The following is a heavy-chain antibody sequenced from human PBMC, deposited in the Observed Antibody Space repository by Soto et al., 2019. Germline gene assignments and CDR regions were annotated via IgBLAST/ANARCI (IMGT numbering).Heavy chain of an antibody. CDR1: GGTFSSYA. Sequence: QVQLVQSGAEVRQPASSVKVSCKTSGGTFSSYAISWVRQAPGQGLEWMGGIVPIVDTSTYAQKFQGRVTINWDESKSTVYKELSSLRSDDTAVYYCVRVVAIPGYPDNWGQGTLVTVSS. CDR3: VRVVAIPGYPDN. V-gene: IGHV1-69*05. CDR2: IVPIVDTS. J-gene: IGHJ4*02. D-gene: IGHD5-12*01.